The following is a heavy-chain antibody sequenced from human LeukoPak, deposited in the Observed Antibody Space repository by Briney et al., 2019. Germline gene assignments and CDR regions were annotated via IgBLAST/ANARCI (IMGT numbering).Heavy chain of an antibody. CDR2: ISGSGGIT. J-gene: IGHJ4*02. CDR3: AKMNLLTGYYTPNFDC. Sequence: GGSLRLPCAASGFTFSSYALSWVRHPPGKGLECVSDISGSGGITYYADSVKGRFTISRDNSKNTLYLQMNSLRAEDTAVYYCAKMNLLTGYYTPNFDCWGQGTLVTVSS. CDR1: GFTFSSYA. D-gene: IGHD3-9*01. V-gene: IGHV3-23*01.